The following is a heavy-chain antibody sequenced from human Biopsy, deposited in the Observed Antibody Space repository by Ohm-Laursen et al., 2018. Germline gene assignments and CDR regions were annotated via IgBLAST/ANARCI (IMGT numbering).Heavy chain of an antibody. CDR2: ISGSGSTT. J-gene: IGHJ4*02. Sequence: SLRLSCAAPGFTFSSYVMSWVRQAPGKGLEWVSTISGSGSTTYYADSVKGRFTISRDNSKSTLYLQMNSLRAEDTAVYYCAKDHCSGGTCYSDGPVFDFWGQGTLVTVSS. CDR1: GFTFSSYV. D-gene: IGHD2-15*01. CDR3: AKDHCSGGTCYSDGPVFDF. V-gene: IGHV3-23*01.